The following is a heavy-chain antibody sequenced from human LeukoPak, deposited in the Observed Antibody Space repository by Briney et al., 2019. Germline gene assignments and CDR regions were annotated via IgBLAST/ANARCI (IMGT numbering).Heavy chain of an antibody. V-gene: IGHV3-33*01. CDR2: IWYDGSNK. D-gene: IGHD2-21*02. J-gene: IGHJ4*02. Sequence: GGSLRLSCAASGFTFSSYGMHWVRQAPGKGLEWVAVIWYDGSNKYYADSVKGRFTISRDNSKNALYLQMNRLRAEDTAVYYCARGEAAYCGGDCYPWDYWGQGTLVTVSS. CDR3: ARGEAAYCGGDCYPWDY. CDR1: GFTFSSYG.